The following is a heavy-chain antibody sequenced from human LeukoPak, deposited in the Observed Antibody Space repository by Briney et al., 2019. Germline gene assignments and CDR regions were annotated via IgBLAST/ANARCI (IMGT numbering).Heavy chain of an antibody. Sequence: AESLQISCKGSGYSFTSYWIGCVRQMPGKGLEWMGIIYPGDSDTRYSPSFQGQVTISADKSISTAYLQWSSLKASDTAMYYCARQRSGSYYDYWGQGTLVTVSS. J-gene: IGHJ4*02. CDR2: IYPGDSDT. CDR1: GYSFTSYW. CDR3: ARQRSGSYYDY. V-gene: IGHV5-51*01. D-gene: IGHD1-26*01.